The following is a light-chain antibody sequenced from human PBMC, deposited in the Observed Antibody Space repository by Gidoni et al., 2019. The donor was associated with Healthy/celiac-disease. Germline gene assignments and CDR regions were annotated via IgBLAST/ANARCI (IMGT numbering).Light chain of an antibody. J-gene: IGKJ1*01. CDR3: QPSDSNSWT. Sequence: DIQLTQSPSSLSASLGARATITCRASQSISSYLNWYQQKPGKAPKLLIYAASSLQSGGPSRYGCSGCGRDFTHIINRLQPEEFASYYCQPSDSNSWTFGQGTKVEIK. CDR2: AAS. V-gene: IGKV1-39*01. CDR1: QSISSY.